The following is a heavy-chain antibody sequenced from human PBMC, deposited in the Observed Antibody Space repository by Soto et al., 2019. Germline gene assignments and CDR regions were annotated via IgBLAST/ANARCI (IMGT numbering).Heavy chain of an antibody. J-gene: IGHJ5*02. CDR3: ARDYHYDSSGYYYMFDP. CDR2: ISSSSSYI. Sequence: GGSLRLSCAASGFTFSSYSMNWVRQAPGKGLEWVSSISSSSSYIYYADSVKGRFTISRDNAKNSLYLQMNSLRAEDTAVYYCARDYHYDSSGYYYMFDPWGQGTLVPVYS. V-gene: IGHV3-21*01. D-gene: IGHD3-22*01. CDR1: GFTFSSYS.